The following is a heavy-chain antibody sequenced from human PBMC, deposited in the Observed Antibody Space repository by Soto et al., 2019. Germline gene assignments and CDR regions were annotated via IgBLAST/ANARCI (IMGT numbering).Heavy chain of an antibody. D-gene: IGHD3-22*01. CDR3: ATISNYYDSSGYSYFDY. V-gene: IGHV1-24*01. CDR1: GYTLTELS. CDR2: FDPEDGET. Sequence: ASVKVSCKVSGYTLTELSMHWVRQARGKGREWMGGFDPEDGETIYAQKFQGRGTMTEDTSTDTAYMELSSLRSEDTAVYYCATISNYYDSSGYSYFDYWGQGTLGTGSS. J-gene: IGHJ4*02.